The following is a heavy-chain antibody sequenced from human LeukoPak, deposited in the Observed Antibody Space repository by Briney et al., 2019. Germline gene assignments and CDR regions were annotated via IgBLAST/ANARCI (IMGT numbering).Heavy chain of an antibody. J-gene: IGHJ4*02. CDR1: GFTFSGSA. V-gene: IGHV3-73*01. CDR3: TRHGSRWEHDY. Sequence: GGSLRLSCAASGFTFSGSAMHWVRQASGKGLEWVGRIRSKANSYATAYAASVNGRFTISRDDSKNTAYLQMNSLKTEDTAVYYCTRHGSRWEHDYWGQGTLVTVSS. D-gene: IGHD1-26*01. CDR2: IRSKANSYAT.